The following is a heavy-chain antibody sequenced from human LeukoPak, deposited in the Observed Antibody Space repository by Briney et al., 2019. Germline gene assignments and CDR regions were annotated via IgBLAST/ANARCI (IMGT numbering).Heavy chain of an antibody. J-gene: IGHJ4*02. D-gene: IGHD3-22*01. CDR2: IYTGGNT. Sequence: GGSLRLSCAASGFTVDSNYLSRVRQAPGTGLEWVSTIYTGGNTYYAASVKGRFTISRDFSKNTVFLHMNSLRAEDTAMYYCARGDDSGYYDYFDYWGQGALVTVSS. CDR3: ARGDDSGYYDYFDY. V-gene: IGHV3-53*01. CDR1: GFTVDSNY.